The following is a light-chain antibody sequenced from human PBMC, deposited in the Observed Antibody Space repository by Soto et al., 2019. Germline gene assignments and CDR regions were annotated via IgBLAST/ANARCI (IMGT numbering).Light chain of an antibody. V-gene: IGKV1-39*01. J-gene: IGKJ1*01. CDR1: QDINSY. CDR2: AAS. CDR3: QQSYRTPWT. Sequence: DIQMTQSPSSLSASVGDSVTITSRANQDINSYLLWYQHKLGQAPKLLIYAASRLPSGVPSRFSGSESGTDFTLTISGLQHADSATYYCQQSYRTPWTFGQGTKVEIK.